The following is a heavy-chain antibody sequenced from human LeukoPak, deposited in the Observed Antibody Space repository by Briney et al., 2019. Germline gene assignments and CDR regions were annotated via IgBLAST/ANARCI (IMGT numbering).Heavy chain of an antibody. Sequence: GGSLRLSCAASGFTFSSYAMSWVRQAPGKGLEWVSAISGSGGSTYYADSVKGRFTISRDNSKNTLYLQMNSLRAEDTAVYYCANIGTYYYDSSGYWWGQGILVTVSS. D-gene: IGHD3-22*01. J-gene: IGHJ4*02. CDR3: ANIGTYYYDSSGYW. V-gene: IGHV3-23*01. CDR2: ISGSGGST. CDR1: GFTFSSYA.